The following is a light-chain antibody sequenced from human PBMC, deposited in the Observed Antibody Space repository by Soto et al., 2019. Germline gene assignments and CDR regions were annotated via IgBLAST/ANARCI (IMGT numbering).Light chain of an antibody. CDR3: AAWDDSLNGVV. Sequence: QSVLTQPPSASGTPVQRVTISCSGSSSNIGSNSVNWYQQLPGTAPKLLMYSSNQRPSGVPDRFSGSKSGTSASLAISGLQSEDEADYYCAAWDDSLNGVVFGGGTQLTVL. J-gene: IGLJ2*01. CDR1: SSNIGSNS. CDR2: SSN. V-gene: IGLV1-44*01.